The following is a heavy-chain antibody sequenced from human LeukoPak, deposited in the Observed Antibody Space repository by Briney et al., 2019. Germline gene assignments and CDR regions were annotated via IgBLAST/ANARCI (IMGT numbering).Heavy chain of an antibody. CDR1: AGFISSSSYY. Sequence: SETLSLTCTVSAGFISSSSYYWGWIRQPPGKGLGWIGSIYYSGSTYYNPSLKTRVTISADTSKNQFSMKLRYVTAAETAVDYCARAPSMIEIDYWGQGTLVTVSS. CDR2: IYYSGST. V-gene: IGHV4-39*07. D-gene: IGHD3-22*01. J-gene: IGHJ4*02. CDR3: ARAPSMIEIDY.